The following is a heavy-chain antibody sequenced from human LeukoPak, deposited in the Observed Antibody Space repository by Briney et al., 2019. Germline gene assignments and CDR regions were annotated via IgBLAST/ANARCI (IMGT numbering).Heavy chain of an antibody. Sequence: PGGSLRLSCAASGFSLSNAWMSWVRQAPGKGLEWVGRIKSKSAGGTIEYGAPVKGRFTIPRDDSENMLYLQMSSLKTEDTAVYYCTTYDRSGSSSDYWGQGTLVTVSS. CDR2: IKSKSAGGTI. CDR3: TTYDRSGSSSDY. D-gene: IGHD3-22*01. CDR1: GFSLSNAW. J-gene: IGHJ4*02. V-gene: IGHV3-15*01.